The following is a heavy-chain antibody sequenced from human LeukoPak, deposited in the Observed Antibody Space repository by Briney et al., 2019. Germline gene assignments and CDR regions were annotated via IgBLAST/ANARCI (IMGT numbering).Heavy chain of an antibody. J-gene: IGHJ5*02. D-gene: IGHD2-2*01. CDR1: GGSFSGYY. V-gene: IGHV4-34*01. CDR2: INHSGST. Sequence: SETLSPTCAVYGGSFSGYYWSWIRQPPGKGLEWIGEINHSGSTNYNPSLKSRVTISVDTSKNQFSLKLSSVTAADTAVYYCARGRRYCSSTSCGFDPWGQGTLVTVSS. CDR3: ARGRRYCSSTSCGFDP.